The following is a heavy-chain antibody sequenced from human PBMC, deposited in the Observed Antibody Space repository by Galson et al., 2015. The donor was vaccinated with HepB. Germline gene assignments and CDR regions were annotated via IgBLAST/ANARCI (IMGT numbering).Heavy chain of an antibody. CDR1: GFTFSSYA. J-gene: IGHJ6*02. CDR3: ARDEDPSRTWVDGLIYYRLAV. Sequence: SLRLSCAASGFTFSSYAFHWVRQAPGKGLEWVAVISYDGSSKNYADSVKGRFTISRDESRNTLHLQMNSLRAEDTAIYYCARDEDPSRTWVDGLIYYRLAVWGQGTTVTVSS. D-gene: IGHD6-13*01. V-gene: IGHV3-30*04. CDR2: ISYDGSSK.